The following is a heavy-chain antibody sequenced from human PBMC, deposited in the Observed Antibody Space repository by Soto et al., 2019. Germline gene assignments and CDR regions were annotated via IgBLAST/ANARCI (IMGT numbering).Heavy chain of an antibody. D-gene: IGHD4-4*01. V-gene: IGHV3-23*01. CDR2: ISGSDSRT. CDR3: AKSLDIHYKNWFDP. Sequence: EVQILESGGSLVQPGGSLRLSCAASGFTFSSAAMNWVRQAPGKGLEWVPIISGSDSRTYYADSVKGRFTISRDNSKNTLYLDMNSLRAEDTAVYYCAKSLDIHYKNWFDPWGQGTLVTVSS. CDR1: GFTFSSAA. J-gene: IGHJ5*02.